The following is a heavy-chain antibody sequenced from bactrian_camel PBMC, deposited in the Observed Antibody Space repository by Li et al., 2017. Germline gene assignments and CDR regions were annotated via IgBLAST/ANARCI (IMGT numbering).Heavy chain of an antibody. CDR2: IHHRGQST. J-gene: IGHJ6*01. V-gene: IGHV3S31*01. CDR1: GFTFSMYA. D-gene: IGHD5*01. CDR3: GAGVPGFWFGY. Sequence: VQLVESGGGLVQPGGSLRLSCAASGFTFSMYAMSWVRQGPGEGLEWLSSIHHRGQSTYYADSVKGRFTISRDIAKNTLYLQLNSLKTEDTAMYYCGAGVPGFWFGYWGQETQVTVS.